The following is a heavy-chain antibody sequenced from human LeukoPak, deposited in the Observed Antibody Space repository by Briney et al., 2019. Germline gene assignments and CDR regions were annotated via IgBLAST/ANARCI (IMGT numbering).Heavy chain of an antibody. J-gene: IGHJ4*02. CDR3: AKDYYRGYFDY. CDR2: IKQDGSEK. Sequence: GGSLRLSCAASGFTFSSYWMSWVRQAPGKGLEWVANIKQDGSEKYYVDSVKGRFTISRDNAKNSLYLQMNSLRAEDTAVYYCAKDYYRGYFDYWGQGTLVTVSS. D-gene: IGHD1-26*01. V-gene: IGHV3-7*03. CDR1: GFTFSSYW.